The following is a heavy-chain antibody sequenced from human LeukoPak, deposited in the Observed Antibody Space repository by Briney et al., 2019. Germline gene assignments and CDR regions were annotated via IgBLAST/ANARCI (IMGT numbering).Heavy chain of an antibody. V-gene: IGHV3-23*01. J-gene: IGHJ4*02. CDR1: GFTFSSYG. CDR2: ISGSGGST. D-gene: IGHD5-12*01. Sequence: PGGSLRLSCAASGFTFSSYGMSWVRQAPGKGLEWVSAISGSGGSTYYADSVKGRFTISRDNAKNSLYLQMNSLRAEDTALYYCAKDIVATIDGDYFDYWGQGTLVTVSS. CDR3: AKDIVATIDGDYFDY.